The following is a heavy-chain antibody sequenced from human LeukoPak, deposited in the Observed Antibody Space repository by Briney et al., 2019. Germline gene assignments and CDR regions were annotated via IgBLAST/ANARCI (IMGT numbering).Heavy chain of an antibody. V-gene: IGHV5-51*01. CDR1: GYRFTSYW. Sequence: GESLKISCKGSGYRFTSYWIGWVRQMPGKGLEGMGIIYPGDSDTRYSPSFRAQVTISADKSISTAYLQWSSLKASHTATYYCARLPRSNPFRFDYWGQGTLVTVSS. CDR2: IYPGDSDT. D-gene: IGHD1-1*01. CDR3: ARLPRSNPFRFDY. J-gene: IGHJ4*02.